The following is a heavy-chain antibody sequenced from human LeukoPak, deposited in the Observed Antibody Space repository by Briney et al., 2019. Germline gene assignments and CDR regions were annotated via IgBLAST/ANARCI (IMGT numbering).Heavy chain of an antibody. CDR1: GFTFSSYS. CDR3: ASHAYYYDSSGYDY. J-gene: IGHJ4*02. D-gene: IGHD3-22*01. V-gene: IGHV3-21*01. CDR2: IISSTSYI. Sequence: GGSLRLSCAASGFTFSSYSMNWVRQAPGKGLEWVSSIISSTSYIYYADSVKGRFTISRDNAKNSLYLQMNSLRAEDTAVYYCASHAYYYDSSGYDYWGQGTLVTVSS.